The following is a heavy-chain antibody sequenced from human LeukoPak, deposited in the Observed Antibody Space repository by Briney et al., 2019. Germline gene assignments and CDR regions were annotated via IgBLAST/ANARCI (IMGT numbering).Heavy chain of an antibody. J-gene: IGHJ4*02. CDR1: GVTISFRLYH. D-gene: IGHD6-19*01. V-gene: IGHV4-39*01. CDR2: IYYSGST. Sequence: WGSLTLTCTVSGVTISFRLYHGNCIHQPPEKGLQPIGTIYYSGSTYYSPSLKSRVTIYVNTSKNEFSVKLISVTAADTAVYYCARVPVAGKTPIVYWGQGTLVTVSS. CDR3: ARVPVAGKTPIVY.